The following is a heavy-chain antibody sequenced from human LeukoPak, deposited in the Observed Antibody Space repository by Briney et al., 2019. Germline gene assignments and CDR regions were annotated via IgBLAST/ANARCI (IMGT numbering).Heavy chain of an antibody. CDR3: ARVGVYSGYAGDY. CDR1: GFTFSSYE. Sequence: GGSLRLSCAASGFTFSSYEMNWVRQAPGKGLEWVSYISSSGSTIYYADSVKGRFTISRDNAKNSLYLQMNSLRAEDTAVYYCARVGVYSGYAGDYWGQGTLVTVSS. J-gene: IGHJ4*02. D-gene: IGHD5-12*01. V-gene: IGHV3-48*03. CDR2: ISSSGSTI.